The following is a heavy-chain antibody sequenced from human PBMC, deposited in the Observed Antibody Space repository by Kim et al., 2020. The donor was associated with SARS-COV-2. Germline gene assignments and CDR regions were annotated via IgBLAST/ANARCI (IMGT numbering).Heavy chain of an antibody. CDR3: ASSTGYYRSNWFDP. V-gene: IGHV4-34*01. D-gene: IGHD3-9*01. J-gene: IGHJ5*02. Sequence: NPSLKSRVTRSVDTSESQFSLKLSCVTAADTAVYYCASSTGYYRSNWFDPWGQGTLVTVSS.